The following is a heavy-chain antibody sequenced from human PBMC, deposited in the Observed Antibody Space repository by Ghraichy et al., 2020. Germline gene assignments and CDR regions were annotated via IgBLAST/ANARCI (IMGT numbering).Heavy chain of an antibody. D-gene: IGHD3-16*01. V-gene: IGHV4-39*01. CDR3: TRHHWRGNDAFDI. CDR1: GGSISSNDDY. J-gene: IGHJ3*02. Sequence: SETLSLTCTVAGGSISSNDDYGGWIRHPPGKGLKWIGSIFYNGNVSYNPSLKSRVTISVDTSKNQFSLKLSSVTAADTAVYYCTRHHWRGNDAFDIWGQGKLVSVT. CDR2: IFYNGNV.